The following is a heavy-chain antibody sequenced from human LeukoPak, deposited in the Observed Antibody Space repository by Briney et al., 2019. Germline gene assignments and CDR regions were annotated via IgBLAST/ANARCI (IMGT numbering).Heavy chain of an antibody. CDR3: ARDCSGGSCYGAFDI. Sequence: SQTLSLTCTVSGASISSGDYYWSWIRQPPGKGLEWIGYIYDSGSTYYNPSLKSRITISVDTSENRFSLKLSSVTATDTAVYYCARDCSGGSCYGAFDIWGQGTMVTVSS. J-gene: IGHJ3*02. CDR2: IYDSGST. D-gene: IGHD2-15*01. V-gene: IGHV4-30-4*01. CDR1: GASISSGDYY.